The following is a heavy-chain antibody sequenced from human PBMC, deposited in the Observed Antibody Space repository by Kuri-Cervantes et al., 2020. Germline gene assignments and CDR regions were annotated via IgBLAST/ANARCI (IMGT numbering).Heavy chain of an antibody. CDR2: ISYDGSNK. D-gene: IGHD6-6*01. J-gene: IGHJ6*02. Sequence: GESLKISCAASGFTFSSYGMHWVRQAPGKGLEWVAVISYDGSNKYYADSVKGRFTISRDNSKNTLYLQMNSLRAEDTAVYYCARPRLYYYYYYGMDVWGQGTTVTVSS. CDR1: GFTFSSYG. CDR3: ARPRLYYYYYYGMDV. V-gene: IGHV3-30*03.